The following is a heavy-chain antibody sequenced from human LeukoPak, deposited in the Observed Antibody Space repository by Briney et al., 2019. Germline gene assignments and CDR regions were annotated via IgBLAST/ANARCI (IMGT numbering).Heavy chain of an antibody. D-gene: IGHD6-19*01. CDR1: GGSISNYY. CDR2: IYYTGST. J-gene: IGHJ6*03. V-gene: IGHV4-59*01. Sequence: PSETLSLTCSVSGGSISNYYWSWIRQPPGEGLEWIGYIYYTGSTNYNPSLKSRFTISVDTSKNQFSLKLSSVTAADTAVYSCARGLSYSYYYMDVWGKGTTVTISS. CDR3: ARGLSYSYYYMDV.